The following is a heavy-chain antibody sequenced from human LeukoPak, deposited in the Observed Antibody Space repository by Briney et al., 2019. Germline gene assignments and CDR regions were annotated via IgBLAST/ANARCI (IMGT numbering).Heavy chain of an antibody. Sequence: GGSLRLSCVASGFTFSSYSMNWVRQAPGKGLEWVSSISSSSSYIYYADSVKGRFTISRDNAKNSLYLQMNSLRAEDTAVYYCARVASKMAAAGRNWYFDLWGRGTLVTVSS. CDR3: ARVASKMAAAGRNWYFDL. CDR1: GFTFSSYS. V-gene: IGHV3-21*01. D-gene: IGHD6-13*01. CDR2: ISSSSSYI. J-gene: IGHJ2*01.